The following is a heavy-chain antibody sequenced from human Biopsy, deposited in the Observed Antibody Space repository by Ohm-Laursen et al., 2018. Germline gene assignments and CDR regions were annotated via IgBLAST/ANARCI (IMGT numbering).Heavy chain of an antibody. Sequence: GSLRLSCSAPEFIFSRLWMYWVRQAPGKGLVWVSRINSDGSSTNYADAVKGRFTISRDNAKNTVFLQMNSLRAEDTAVYYCTRAEAGSGSFLYFDYWGQGTLVTVSS. CDR1: EFIFSRLW. D-gene: IGHD3-10*01. J-gene: IGHJ4*02. CDR3: TRAEAGSGSFLYFDY. CDR2: INSDGSST. V-gene: IGHV3-74*01.